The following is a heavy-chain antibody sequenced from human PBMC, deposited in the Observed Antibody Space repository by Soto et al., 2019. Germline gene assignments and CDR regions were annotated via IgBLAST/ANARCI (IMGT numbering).Heavy chain of an antibody. CDR2: INHSGST. D-gene: IGHD3-16*02. V-gene: IGHV4-34*01. J-gene: IGHJ4*02. CDR3: ARGKSYDYVWGSYRYSSPYFDY. CDR1: GGSFSGYY. Sequence: PSETLSLTCAAYGGSFSGYYWSWIRQPPRKGLEWIGEINHSGSTNYNPSLKSRVTISVDTSKNQFSLKLSSVTAADTAVYYCARGKSYDYVWGSYRYSSPYFDYWGQGTLVTVSS.